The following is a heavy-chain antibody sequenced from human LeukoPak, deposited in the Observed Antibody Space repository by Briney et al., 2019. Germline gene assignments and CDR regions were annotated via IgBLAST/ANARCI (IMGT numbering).Heavy chain of an antibody. V-gene: IGHV3-23*01. J-gene: IGHJ6*02. CDR3: ARSLVTAIRDGMDV. Sequence: GGSLRLSCAASGFTFSSYAMSWVRQAPGKGLEWVSAISGSGGSTYYADSVKGRFTISRDNSKNTLYLEMNSLRGEDTAVYYCARSLVTAIRDGMDVWGQGTTVTVSS. CDR1: GFTFSSYA. CDR2: ISGSGGST. D-gene: IGHD2-21*02.